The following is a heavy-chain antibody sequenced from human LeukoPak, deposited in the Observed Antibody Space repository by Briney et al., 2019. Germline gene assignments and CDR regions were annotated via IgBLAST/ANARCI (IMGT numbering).Heavy chain of an antibody. CDR2: IYYSEST. Sequence: SETLSLACTVSGGSIRNYYWSWIRQPPGKGLEWIGYIYYSESTNNNFSLKSRVTISLDTSKNQFSLKLSSVTAADTAVYYCARQRCLGSSCHFDYWGQGTLVTVSS. J-gene: IGHJ4*02. D-gene: IGHD6-13*01. V-gene: IGHV4-59*08. CDR1: GGSIRNYY. CDR3: ARQRCLGSSCHFDY.